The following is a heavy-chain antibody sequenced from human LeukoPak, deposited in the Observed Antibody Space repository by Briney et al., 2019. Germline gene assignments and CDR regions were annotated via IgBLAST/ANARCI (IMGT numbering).Heavy chain of an antibody. D-gene: IGHD2-21*01. V-gene: IGHV3-23*01. J-gene: IGHJ4*02. CDR3: VRDNYSYRLDV. CDR2: IGGTGGNI. CDR1: GLSFSNYA. Sequence: GESLRLSCAASGLSFSNYAMYWVRQAPGKGLEWDSAIGGTGGNIFYTDSVKGRFSISRDNSKNTLYLHMNSLRAEDTAIYYCVRDNYSYRLDVWGQGTLVTVSP.